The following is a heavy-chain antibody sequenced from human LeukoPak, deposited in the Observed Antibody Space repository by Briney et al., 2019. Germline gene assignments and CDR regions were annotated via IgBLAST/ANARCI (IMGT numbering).Heavy chain of an antibody. V-gene: IGHV1-69*01. CDR3: ARDDPFYGSGVIDY. Sequence: ASVKVSCKASGGTFSSYAISWVRQAPGQGLEGMGGIIPIFGTANYAQKFQGRVTITPDESTSTAYMELSSLRSEDTAVYYCARDDPFYGSGVIDYWGQGTLVTVSS. CDR2: IIPIFGTA. CDR1: GGTFSSYA. J-gene: IGHJ4*02. D-gene: IGHD3-10*01.